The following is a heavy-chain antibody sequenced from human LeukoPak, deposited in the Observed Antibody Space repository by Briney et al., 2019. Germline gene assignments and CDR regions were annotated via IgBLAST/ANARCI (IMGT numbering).Heavy chain of an antibody. D-gene: IGHD3-22*01. Sequence: ASVKVSCKASGGTFSSYDISWVRQAPGQGLEWMGGVMPIFATANYAQKFQGRVTITADKSTSTAYMELSSLRSEDTAVYYCATDYYYDSSGSYYTVDYWGQGTLVTVSS. CDR1: GGTFSSYD. CDR3: ATDYYYDSSGSYYTVDY. V-gene: IGHV1-69*06. J-gene: IGHJ4*02. CDR2: VMPIFATA.